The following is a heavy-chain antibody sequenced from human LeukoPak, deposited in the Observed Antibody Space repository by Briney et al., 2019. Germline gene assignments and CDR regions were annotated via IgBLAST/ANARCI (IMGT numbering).Heavy chain of an antibody. CDR2: ISGNGGST. Sequence: GGSLRLSCAASGFTFNTYAMSWVRQAPGKGLEWVSVISGNGGSTYYADSVKGRFTISRDNSKNTLYLQMNSLRAEDTAVYYCAKDLIVGATRAYYLDHWGQGTLVTVSS. CDR1: GFTFNTYA. J-gene: IGHJ4*02. D-gene: IGHD1-26*01. V-gene: IGHV3-23*01. CDR3: AKDLIVGATRAYYLDH.